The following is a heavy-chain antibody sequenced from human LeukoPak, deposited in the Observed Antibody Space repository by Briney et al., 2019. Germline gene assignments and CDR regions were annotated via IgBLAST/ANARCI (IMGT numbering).Heavy chain of an antibody. CDR3: AKGSLEGGFDY. V-gene: IGHV6-1*01. J-gene: IGHJ4*02. CDR2: TYFRSKLCN. CDR1: GDSVSSNYAA. D-gene: IGHD3-16*01. Sequence: SQTLSLTCGLSGDSVSSNYAAWNWIRQSPSRGLEWLGMTYFRSKLCNDYAVSVRSRIIITPETSKNQFTLQLNSVTPEDTAVYYCAKGSLEGGFDYWGQGSLVIVSS.